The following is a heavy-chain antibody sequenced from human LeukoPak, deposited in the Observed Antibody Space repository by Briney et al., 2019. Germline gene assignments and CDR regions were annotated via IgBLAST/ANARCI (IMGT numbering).Heavy chain of an antibody. CDR2: IYYSGST. CDR1: GFTFSSYW. J-gene: IGHJ4*02. D-gene: IGHD6-19*01. Sequence: PGGSLRLSCAASGFTFSSYWMSWVRQAPGKGLEWIGSIYYSGSTYYNPSLKSRVTISVDTSKNQSSLKLSSVTAADTAVYYCARLAVGSPFDYWGQGTLVTVSS. V-gene: IGHV4-39*07. CDR3: ARLAVGSPFDY.